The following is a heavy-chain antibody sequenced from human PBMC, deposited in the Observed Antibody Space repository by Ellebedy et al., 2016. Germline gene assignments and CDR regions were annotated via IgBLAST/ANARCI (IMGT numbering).Heavy chain of an antibody. CDR1: GYTFTGYY. D-gene: IGHD2-15*01. Sequence: ASVKVSXXASGYTFTGYYMHWVRQAPGQGLEWMGIINPSGGSTSYAQKFQGRVTMTRDTSTSTVYMELSSLRSEDTAVYYCARGSFYCSGGSCYRPLYYYYMDVWGKGTTVTVSS. V-gene: IGHV1-46*01. CDR2: INPSGGST. CDR3: ARGSFYCSGGSCYRPLYYYYMDV. J-gene: IGHJ6*03.